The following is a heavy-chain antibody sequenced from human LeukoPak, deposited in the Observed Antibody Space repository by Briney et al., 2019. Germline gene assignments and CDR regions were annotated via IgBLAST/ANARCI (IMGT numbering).Heavy chain of an antibody. CDR2: ISGSGDST. CDR1: GLAFTSYA. V-gene: IGHV3-23*01. D-gene: IGHD2-15*01. J-gene: IGHJ2*01. CDR3: ASSGYCSGGSCYLRYWYFDL. Sequence: PGGSLRLSCAASGLAFTSYAMSWVRQAPGKGLEWVSSISGSGDSTSYADSVKGRFTISRDNSKSTLYLQMNNLGAEDTAVYYCASSGYCSGGSCYLRYWYFDLWSRGTLVTVSS.